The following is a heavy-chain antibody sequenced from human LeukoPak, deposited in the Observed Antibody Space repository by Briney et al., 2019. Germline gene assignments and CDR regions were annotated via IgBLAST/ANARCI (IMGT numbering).Heavy chain of an antibody. CDR2: LRYDGSNK. J-gene: IGHJ4*02. D-gene: IGHD6-13*01. V-gene: IGHV3-30*02. CDR3: VKGRRASSSWSEFDY. CDR1: GTTFSNYG. Sequence: GGLLRSSVGASGTTFSNYGMHWVRKAPGKALGWVAFLRYDGSNKYNAKSVKGRFPISRDNSKNTLYLPMNRLRAEDTAVYYCVKGRRASSSWSEFDYWGQGTLVTVSS.